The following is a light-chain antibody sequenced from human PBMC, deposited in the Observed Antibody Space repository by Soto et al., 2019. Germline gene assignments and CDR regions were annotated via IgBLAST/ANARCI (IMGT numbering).Light chain of an antibody. CDR2: EVT. J-gene: IGLJ2*01. V-gene: IGLV2-8*01. CDR3: CSYAGSLTV. Sequence: QSALTQPPSASGSPGQSVTVSCTGTSSDVGGYNSVSWYQQHPGKAPKLIIYEVTKRPSGVPDRFSGSKSGNTASLTVSGLQAEDEVDYYCCSYAGSLTVFGGGTELTVL. CDR1: SSDVGGYNS.